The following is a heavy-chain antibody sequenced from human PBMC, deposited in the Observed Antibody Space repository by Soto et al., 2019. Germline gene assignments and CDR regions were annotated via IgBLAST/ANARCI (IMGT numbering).Heavy chain of an antibody. J-gene: IGHJ4*02. V-gene: IGHV3-30*18. CDR1: GFTFSSYG. Sequence: LRLSCAASGFTFSSYGMHWVRQAPGKGLEWVAVISYDGSNKYYADSVKGRFSISRDNSKNTLYLQMNSLRAEDTAVYYCAKDLGHRYYDSSGYYSPINYWGQGTLVTVSS. CDR3: AKDLGHRYYDSSGYYSPINY. D-gene: IGHD3-22*01. CDR2: ISYDGSNK.